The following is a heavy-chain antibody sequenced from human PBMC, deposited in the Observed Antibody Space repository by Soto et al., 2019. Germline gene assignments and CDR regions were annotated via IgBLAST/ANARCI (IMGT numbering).Heavy chain of an antibody. CDR3: ARAYYYDSSGYYPFDY. J-gene: IGHJ4*02. Sequence: GGSLRLSCAASGFTFSSYGMHWVRQAPGKGLEWVAVIWYDGSNKYYADSVKGRFTISRDNSKNTLYLQMNSLRAEDTAVYYCARAYYYDSSGYYPFDYWGQGTLVTVS. CDR1: GFTFSSYG. D-gene: IGHD3-22*01. V-gene: IGHV3-33*01. CDR2: IWYDGSNK.